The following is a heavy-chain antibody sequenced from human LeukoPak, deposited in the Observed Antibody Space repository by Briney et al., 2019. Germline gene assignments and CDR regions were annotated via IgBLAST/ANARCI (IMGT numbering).Heavy chain of an antibody. Sequence: ASVKVSCKASGYTFTNYYIHWVRQAPGQGPEWMGVSNPTGSTNYAQRFRGRVTMTRDTSTTTVYMELSSLRSEDTAVYYCVREEYGDYFDHWGQGTLVTVSS. CDR2: SNPTGST. J-gene: IGHJ4*02. CDR3: VREEYGDYFDH. CDR1: GYTFTNYY. D-gene: IGHD2-21*01. V-gene: IGHV1-46*01.